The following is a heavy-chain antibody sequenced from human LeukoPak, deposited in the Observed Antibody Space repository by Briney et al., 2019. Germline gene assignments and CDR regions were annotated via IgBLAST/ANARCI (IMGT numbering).Heavy chain of an antibody. J-gene: IGHJ4*02. CDR2: IYYSGST. Sequence: PSGTLSLTCTVSGGSISSSSYYWGWIRQPPGKGLEWIGSIYYSGSTYYNPSLKSRVTISVDTSKNQFSLKLSSVTAADTAVYYCWAHPIVVVTTYYFDYWGQGTLVTVSS. CDR1: GGSISSSSYY. CDR3: WAHPIVVVTTYYFDY. V-gene: IGHV4-39*01. D-gene: IGHD3-22*01.